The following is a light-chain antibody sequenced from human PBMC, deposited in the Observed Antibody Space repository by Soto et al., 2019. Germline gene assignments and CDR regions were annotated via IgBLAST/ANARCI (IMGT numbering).Light chain of an antibody. CDR2: GVT. J-gene: IGLJ1*01. V-gene: IGLV2-14*01. Sequence: QSALTQPASVSGSPGQSITISCTGTSSDVGGYNYVSWYQQHPGIAPKLLIYGVTNRPSGVSTRFSGSKSGNTASLTISGLQAEDEDDYHCSSYTSASTLLYVFGTGTKLTVL. CDR1: SSDVGGYNY. CDR3: SSYTSASTLLYV.